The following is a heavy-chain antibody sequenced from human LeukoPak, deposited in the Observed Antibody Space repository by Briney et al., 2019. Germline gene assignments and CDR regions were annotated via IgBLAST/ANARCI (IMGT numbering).Heavy chain of an antibody. D-gene: IGHD3-22*01. CDR2: IYHSGST. CDR1: GGSISSSNW. V-gene: IGHV4-4*02. CDR3: ARVMNYYDSSGLDY. J-gene: IGHJ4*02. Sequence: PSGTLSLTCAVSGGSISSSNWWSWVRQPPGKGLEWIGEIYHSGSTNYNPSLKSRVTISVDKSKNQFSLKLSSVTAADTAVYYCARVMNYYDSSGLDYWGQGTLVTVSS.